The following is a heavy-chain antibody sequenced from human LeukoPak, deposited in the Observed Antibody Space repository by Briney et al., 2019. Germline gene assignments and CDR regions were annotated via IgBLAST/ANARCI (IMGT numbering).Heavy chain of an antibody. CDR3: ARDSCSSTSCYRRDLYYYYYMGV. Sequence: SETLSLTCAVYGGSFSGYYWSWIRQPPGKGLEWIGEINHSGSTNYNPSLKSRVTISVDTSKNQFSLKLSSVTAADTAVYYCARDSCSSTSCYRRDLYYYYYMGVWGKGTTVTVSS. D-gene: IGHD2-2*01. CDR1: GGSFSGYY. J-gene: IGHJ6*03. V-gene: IGHV4-34*01. CDR2: INHSGST.